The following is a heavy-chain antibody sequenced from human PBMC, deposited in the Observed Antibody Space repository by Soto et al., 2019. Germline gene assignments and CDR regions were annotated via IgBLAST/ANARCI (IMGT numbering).Heavy chain of an antibody. J-gene: IGHJ5*02. Sequence: PGGSLRLSCAASGFTFSSYAMSWVRQAPGKGLEWVSAISGSGGSTYYADSVKGRFTISRDNSKNTLYLQMNSLRAEDTAVYYCAKDGLDYYDSSGYSWLHNWFDPWGQGTLVTVSS. CDR1: GFTFSSYA. V-gene: IGHV3-23*01. CDR3: AKDGLDYYDSSGYSWLHNWFDP. CDR2: ISGSGGST. D-gene: IGHD3-22*01.